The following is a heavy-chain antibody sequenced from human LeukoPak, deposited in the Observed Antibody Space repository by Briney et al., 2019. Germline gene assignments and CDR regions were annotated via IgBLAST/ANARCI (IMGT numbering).Heavy chain of an antibody. V-gene: IGHV3-23*01. Sequence: GGSLRLSCAASAFTFSSYAMSWVRQAPGKGLEWVSAISGSGGSTYYADSVKGRFTISRDNAKNTLYLQMNSLRAEDTGVYYCANLGGATLYFGYWGQVTLVTVS. J-gene: IGHJ4*02. D-gene: IGHD1-26*01. CDR1: AFTFSSYA. CDR2: ISGSGGST. CDR3: ANLGGATLYFGY.